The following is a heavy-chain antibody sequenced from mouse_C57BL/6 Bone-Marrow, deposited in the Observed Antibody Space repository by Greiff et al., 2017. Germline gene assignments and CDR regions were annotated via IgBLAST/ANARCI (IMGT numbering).Heavy chain of an antibody. Sequence: QVQLQQPGAELVRPGTSVKLSCKASGYTFTSYWMHWVKQRPGQGLEWIGVIDPSDSYTNYNQKFKGKATLTVDTSSSTAYMQLSSLTSEDSAVYYCASGENSGSRGGYWYFDVWGTGTTVTVSS. CDR1: GYTFTSYW. V-gene: IGHV1-59*01. CDR3: ASGENSGSRGGYWYFDV. CDR2: IDPSDSYT. D-gene: IGHD1-1*01. J-gene: IGHJ1*03.